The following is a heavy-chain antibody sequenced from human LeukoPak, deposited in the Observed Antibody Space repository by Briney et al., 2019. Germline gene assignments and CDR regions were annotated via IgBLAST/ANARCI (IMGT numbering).Heavy chain of an antibody. Sequence: SETLSPTCTVSGDSINRTGHYWGWIRQPPGKGLEWIGNIYYSGSTYYNPSLKSRVTISVDTSNNQFSLNLNSVTAADTAVYYCARDRTKIGGIDYWGQGTLVTVSS. CDR2: IYYSGST. CDR3: ARDRTKIGGIDY. CDR1: GDSINRTGHY. D-gene: IGHD3-16*01. V-gene: IGHV4-39*07. J-gene: IGHJ4*02.